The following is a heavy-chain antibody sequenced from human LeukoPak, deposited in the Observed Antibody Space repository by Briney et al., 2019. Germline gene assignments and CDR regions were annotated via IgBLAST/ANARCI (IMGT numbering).Heavy chain of an antibody. D-gene: IGHD3-10*01. Sequence: GGSLRLSCVASGFTFSDNSMTWIRQAPGKGLEWVSGISWNSGSIGYADSVKGRFTISRDNAKNSLYLQMNSLRAEDTALYYCAKAAEGYGSGSYCDYWGQGTLVTVSS. CDR2: ISWNSGSI. CDR3: AKAAEGYGSGSYCDY. V-gene: IGHV3-9*01. CDR1: GFTFSDNS. J-gene: IGHJ4*02.